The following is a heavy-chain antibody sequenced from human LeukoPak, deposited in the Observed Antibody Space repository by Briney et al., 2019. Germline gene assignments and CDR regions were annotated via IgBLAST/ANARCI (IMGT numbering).Heavy chain of an antibody. V-gene: IGHV1-46*01. CDR1: GYTFTSYY. CDR2: INPSGGST. Sequence: ASVKVSCKASGYTFTSYYMHWVRQARGQGLEWMGIINPSGGSTSYAQKFQGRVTMTRDMSTSTVYMELSSLRSEDTAVYYCARKWGSSSSGYTFDYWGQGTLVTVSS. CDR3: ARKWGSSSSGYTFDY. J-gene: IGHJ4*02. D-gene: IGHD3-22*01.